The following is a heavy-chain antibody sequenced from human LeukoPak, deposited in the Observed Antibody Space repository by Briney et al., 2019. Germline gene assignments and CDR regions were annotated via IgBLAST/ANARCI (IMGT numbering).Heavy chain of an antibody. CDR2: INHSGGT. D-gene: IGHD2-21*02. CDR1: GGSFSGYY. J-gene: IGHJ3*02. Sequence: SETLSLTCAVYGGSFSGYYWSWIRQPPGKGLEWIGEINHSGGTNYNPSLKSRVTISVDTSKNQFSLKLSSVTAADTAVYYCARDGAQLAYCGGDCYPRAFDIWGQGTMVTVSS. CDR3: ARDGAQLAYCGGDCYPRAFDI. V-gene: IGHV4-34*01.